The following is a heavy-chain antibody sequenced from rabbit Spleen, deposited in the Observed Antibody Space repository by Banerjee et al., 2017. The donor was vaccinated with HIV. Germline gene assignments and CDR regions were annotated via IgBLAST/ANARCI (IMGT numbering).Heavy chain of an antibody. CDR3: ARDTGSSFSSYGMDL. V-gene: IGHV1S40*01. Sequence: QSLEESGGDLVKPGASLTLTCTASGVSFSSNHYMCWVRQAPGKGLEWISCIAGISSGFTYSATWAKGRFTCSKTSSTTVTLQMTSLTVADTATYFCARDTGSSFSSYGMDLWGQGTLVTVS. D-gene: IGHD8-1*01. CDR2: IAGISSGFT. CDR1: GVSFSSNHY. J-gene: IGHJ3*01.